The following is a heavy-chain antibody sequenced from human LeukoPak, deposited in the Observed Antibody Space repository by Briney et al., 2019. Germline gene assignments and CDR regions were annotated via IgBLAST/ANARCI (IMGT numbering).Heavy chain of an antibody. CDR1: GGSISSYY. Sequence: SETLSLTCIVSGGSISSYYWSWSRQPAGRGLEWIGRVYTGGSTIYNPSLKSRVTMSVDTSKDQFSLKLSSVTAADTAVYYCAGSRVWANSSWHYWFDPWGQGTLVTVSS. CDR3: AGSRVWANSSWHYWFDP. D-gene: IGHD3-22*01. J-gene: IGHJ5*02. V-gene: IGHV4-4*07. CDR2: VYTGGST.